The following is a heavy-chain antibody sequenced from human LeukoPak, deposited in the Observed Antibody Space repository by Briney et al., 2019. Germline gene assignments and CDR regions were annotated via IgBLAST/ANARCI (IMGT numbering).Heavy chain of an antibody. V-gene: IGHV3-53*01. CDR1: GFSVDGNY. D-gene: IGHD3-22*01. Sequence: GGSLRISCEVSGFSVDGNYMTWVRQVPGRGLEWVALIFSGDSTDYPDSVKGRFTISRDKSKNTLHLQMDSLRPEDTAMYYCALTYYFDRRGYSYFDYWGQGALVTVSS. CDR3: ALTYYFDRRGYSYFDY. CDR2: IFSGDST. J-gene: IGHJ4*02.